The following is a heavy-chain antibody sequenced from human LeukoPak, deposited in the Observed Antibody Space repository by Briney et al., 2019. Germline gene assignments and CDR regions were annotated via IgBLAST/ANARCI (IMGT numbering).Heavy chain of an antibody. CDR3: ARDGQECSGGSCYSVLDY. CDR1: GYTFTSYY. J-gene: IGHJ4*02. Sequence: ASVKVSCKASGYTFTSYYMHWVRQAPGQGLEWMGIINPSGGSTSYAQKFQGRATMTRDTSTSTVYMELSSLRSEDTAVYYCARDGQECSGGSCYSVLDYWGQGTLVTVSS. D-gene: IGHD2-15*01. V-gene: IGHV1-46*01. CDR2: INPSGGST.